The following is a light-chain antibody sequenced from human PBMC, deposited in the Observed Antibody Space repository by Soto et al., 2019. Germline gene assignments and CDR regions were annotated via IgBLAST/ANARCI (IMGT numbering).Light chain of an antibody. V-gene: IGLV2-8*01. Sequence: QSALTQPPSASGSPGQSVTISCTGTNSDIGGYNYVSWYRQHPGKGPKLMIYEVSKRPSGVPDRFSGSKSGNTASLTVSGLQAEDEADYYCSSFAGNSSPVIFGGGTKLTVL. CDR3: SSFAGNSSPVI. CDR1: NSDIGGYNY. J-gene: IGLJ2*01. CDR2: EVS.